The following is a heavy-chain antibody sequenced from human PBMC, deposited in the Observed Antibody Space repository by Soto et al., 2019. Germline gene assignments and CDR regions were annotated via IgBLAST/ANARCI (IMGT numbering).Heavy chain of an antibody. CDR3: AHGSGWLSDQ. V-gene: IGHV2-5*02. Sequence: QITLKESGPTLVKPTQTLTLTCTFSGFSHSTFAVGVNWIRQPPGKPLEWLALIYWDDTKHYSSSLKNRLTITKDTSKNQVVLTMTNMDPVDTATYYCAHGSGWLSDQWGQGTLVIVSS. J-gene: IGHJ4*02. CDR1: GFSHSTFAVG. CDR2: IYWDDTK. D-gene: IGHD6-19*01.